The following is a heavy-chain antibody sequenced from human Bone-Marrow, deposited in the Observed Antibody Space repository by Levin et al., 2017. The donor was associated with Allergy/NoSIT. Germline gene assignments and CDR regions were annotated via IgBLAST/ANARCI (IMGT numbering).Heavy chain of an antibody. D-gene: IGHD1-26*01. V-gene: IGHV2-70*11. J-gene: IGHJ6*02. CDR1: GFSLNTSGMC. Sequence: SGPTLVKPTQTLTLTCSFSGFSLNTSGMCVSWNRQSPGKAPEWLARIDWDDYKYYSTSLETRLTISKDTPKNQVVLTLTNVDPVDTATYYCARTRRYRNGVYGMDVWGQGTTVTVSS. CDR3: ARTRRYRNGVYGMDV. CDR2: IDWDDYK.